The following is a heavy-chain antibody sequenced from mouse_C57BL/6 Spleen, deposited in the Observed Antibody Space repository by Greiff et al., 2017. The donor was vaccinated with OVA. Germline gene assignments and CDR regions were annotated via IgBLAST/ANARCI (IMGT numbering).Heavy chain of an antibody. CDR2: IDPSDSYT. V-gene: IGHV1-69*01. CDR3: AREMGLRHAMDY. Sequence: VKLMESGAELVMPGASVKLSCKASGYTFTSYWMHWVKQRPGQGLEWIGEIDPSDSYTNYNQKFKGKSTLTVDKSSSTAYMQLSSLTSEDSAVYYCAREMGLRHAMDYWGQGTSVTVSS. CDR1: GYTFTSYW. D-gene: IGHD2-4*01. J-gene: IGHJ4*01.